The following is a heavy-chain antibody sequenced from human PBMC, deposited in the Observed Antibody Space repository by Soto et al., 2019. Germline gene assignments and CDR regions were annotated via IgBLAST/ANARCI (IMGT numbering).Heavy chain of an antibody. J-gene: IGHJ4*02. CDR1: GFTFSSYA. Sequence: PGWSLRLSCAASGFTFSSYAMNWVRQAPGKGLEWVAVISYDGSNKYYADSVKGRFTISRDNSKNTLYLQMNSLRAEDTAVYYSARGGASDDYDSSSPGPFVDWGQGNLVTVFS. CDR2: ISYDGSNK. CDR3: ARGGASDDYDSSSPGPFVD. D-gene: IGHD3-22*01. V-gene: IGHV3-30-3*01.